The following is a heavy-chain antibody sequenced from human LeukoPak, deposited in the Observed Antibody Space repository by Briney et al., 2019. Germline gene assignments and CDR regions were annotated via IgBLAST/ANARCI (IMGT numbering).Heavy chain of an antibody. D-gene: IGHD3-9*01. CDR1: GFTFSSYA. CDR2: ISSNGGST. CDR3: AKDISSDWDYYYMDV. Sequence: PGGSLRLSCAASGFTFSSYAMHWVRQAPGKGLEYVSAISSNGGSTYYANSVKGRFTISRDNSKNTLYLQMGSLRAEDTALYHCAKDISSDWDYYYMDVWGKGTTVTISS. J-gene: IGHJ6*03. V-gene: IGHV3-64*01.